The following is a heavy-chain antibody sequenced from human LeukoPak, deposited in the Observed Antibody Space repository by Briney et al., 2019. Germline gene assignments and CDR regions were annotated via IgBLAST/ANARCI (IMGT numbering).Heavy chain of an antibody. D-gene: IGHD1-26*01. CDR1: GFTFSSYA. CDR3: AREGGYSGSYRDCYFDY. V-gene: IGHV3-30*04. Sequence: GGSLRLSCAASGFTFSSYAMHWVRQAPGKGLEWVAVISYDGSNKYYADSVKGRFTISRDNSKNTLYLQMDSLRAEDTAVYYCAREGGYSGSYRDCYFDYWGQGTLVTVSS. J-gene: IGHJ4*02. CDR2: ISYDGSNK.